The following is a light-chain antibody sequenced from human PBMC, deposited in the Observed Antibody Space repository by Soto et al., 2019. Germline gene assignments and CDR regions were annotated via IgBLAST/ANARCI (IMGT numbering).Light chain of an antibody. CDR2: EVT. J-gene: IGLJ1*01. V-gene: IGLV2-14*01. CDR3: SSYTNINTRACV. CDR1: SGDVGSYNR. Sequence: SALTQPASVSGSPGQSITISCTGTSGDVGSYNRVSWYQQHPGKAPKLIIYEVTDRPSGVSNRFSGSKSGNTASLTISGLQAEDEAEYYCSSYTNINTRACVVGTGTTVTVL.